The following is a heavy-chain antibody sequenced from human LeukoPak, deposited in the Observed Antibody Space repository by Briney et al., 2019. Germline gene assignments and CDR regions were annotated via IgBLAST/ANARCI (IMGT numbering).Heavy chain of an antibody. J-gene: IGHJ4*02. D-gene: IGHD3-22*01. V-gene: IGHV3-11*01. CDR1: GFTFSDYY. Sequence: GGSLRLSCTASGFTFSDYYMSWIRQAPGKGLEWVSYISGSGSTIYYADSVKGRFTVSRDNAKNSLYLQMISLRAEDTAVYFCARGSGDSSGTFDYWGQGTLVTVSS. CDR3: ARGSGDSSGTFDY. CDR2: ISGSGSTI.